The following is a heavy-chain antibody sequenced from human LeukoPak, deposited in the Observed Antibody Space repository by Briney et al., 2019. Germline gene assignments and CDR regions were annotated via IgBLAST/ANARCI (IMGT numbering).Heavy chain of an antibody. D-gene: IGHD3-10*01. CDR1: GGTFSSYA. CDR3: ARGRGMVRGVNYYYMDV. CDR2: IIPIFGTA. Sequence: ASVKVSCKASGGTFSSYAISWVRQAPGQGLEWMGGIIPIFGTANYAQKFQGRVTITADESTSTAYMELSSLRSEDTAVYYCARGRGMVRGVNYYYMDVWGKGTTVTVSS. V-gene: IGHV1-69*13. J-gene: IGHJ6*03.